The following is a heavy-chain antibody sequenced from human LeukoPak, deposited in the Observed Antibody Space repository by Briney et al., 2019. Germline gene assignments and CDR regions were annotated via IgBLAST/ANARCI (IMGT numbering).Heavy chain of an antibody. CDR1: GFTFSSYG. CDR3: ARVMKEFDY. CDR2: IWYDGINK. V-gene: IGHV3-33*01. J-gene: IGHJ4*02. Sequence: GGSLRLSCAASGFTFSSYGMHWVRQAPGKGLEWVAVIWYDGINKFHADSVRGRFTISRDNSKNTVYLQMNSLRAEDTAVYYCARVMKEFDYWGQGTLVTVSS.